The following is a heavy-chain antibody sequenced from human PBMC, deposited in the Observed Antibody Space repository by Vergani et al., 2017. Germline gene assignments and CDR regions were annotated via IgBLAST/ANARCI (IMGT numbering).Heavy chain of an antibody. CDR2: IDIRGDYR. CDR3: ARRGVYKRLRRTYYYMDV. Sequence: QVELVESGGTLVKPGGSLRLSCEASGFRFSDYYMTWMRQVPGKGLEWVSFIDIRGDYRNYADSVKGRFTISSDNAQNSLSAQMNGLRVEDTAVYYCARRGVYKRLRRTYYYMDVWGKGTTVTVSS. J-gene: IGHJ6*03. D-gene: IGHD3-10*01. CDR1: GFRFSDYY. V-gene: IGHV3-11*05.